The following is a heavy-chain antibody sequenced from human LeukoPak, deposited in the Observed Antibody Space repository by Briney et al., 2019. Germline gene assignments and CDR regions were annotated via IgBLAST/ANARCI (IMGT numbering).Heavy chain of an antibody. CDR3: ARGGYDSSGYTFDY. J-gene: IGHJ4*02. CDR2: IGTAGDT. CDR1: GFTFSSYD. Sequence: PGGSLRLSCAASGFTFSSYDMHWVRQATGKGLEWVSAIGTAGDTYYPGSVKGRFTISRENAKNSLYLQMNSLRAGDTAVYYCARGGYDSSGYTFDYWGQGTLATVSS. V-gene: IGHV3-13*01. D-gene: IGHD3-22*01.